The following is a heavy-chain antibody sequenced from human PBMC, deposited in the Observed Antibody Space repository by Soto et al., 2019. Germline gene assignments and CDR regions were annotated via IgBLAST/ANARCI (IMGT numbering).Heavy chain of an antibody. Sequence: QVQLQESGPGLVKPSQTLSLTCTVSAGSISSGTYYWNWIRQHPGKGQEWIGYMYYSGTTYYNPSLQSRVTISGDTSKNQFSLKLSSVTVADTAVYYCARGNDFRTGWFDPWGQGIMVTVSS. CDR3: ARGNDFRTGWFDP. CDR2: MYYSGTT. CDR1: AGSISSGTYY. V-gene: IGHV4-31*03. D-gene: IGHD4-4*01. J-gene: IGHJ5*02.